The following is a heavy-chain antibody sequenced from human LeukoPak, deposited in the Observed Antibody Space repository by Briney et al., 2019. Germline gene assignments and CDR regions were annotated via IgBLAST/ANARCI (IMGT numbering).Heavy chain of an antibody. V-gene: IGHV3-49*04. CDR2: IKREGYGGTT. D-gene: IGHD3-10*01. Sequence: PGRSLRPSFTASGFSFGAFGVNWVRQAPGEGLGWVASIKREGYGGTTEYAASVKGRFTSSRDDSKSIAYLQMNSLRAEDTAVYSCAKELLFGELPVWYFDSWGQGTLVTVSS. CDR3: AKELLFGELPVWYFDS. J-gene: IGHJ4*02. CDR1: GFSFGAFG.